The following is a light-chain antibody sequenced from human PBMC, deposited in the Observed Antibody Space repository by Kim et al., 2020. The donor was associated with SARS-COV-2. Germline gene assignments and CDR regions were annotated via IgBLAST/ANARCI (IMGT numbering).Light chain of an antibody. J-gene: IGLJ3*02. CDR2: HDS. CDR1: NIGSKS. Sequence: SYELTQPPSVSVAPGKTARMTCGGNNIGSKSVHWYQQKPGQAPVLVIYHDSNRPSGIPERFSGSNSGNTATLTISRVEAVDEADYYCQVWDSSSDHRVFGGGTKLTVL. V-gene: IGLV3-21*04. CDR3: QVWDSSSDHRV.